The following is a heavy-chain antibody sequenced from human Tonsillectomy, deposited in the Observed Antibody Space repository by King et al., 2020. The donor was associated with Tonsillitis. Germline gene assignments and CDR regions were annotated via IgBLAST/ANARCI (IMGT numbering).Heavy chain of an antibody. CDR1: GFTFSSYG. CDR2: IRYDGSNK. CDR3: AKGLWVGGALDS. Sequence: QLVQSGGGVVQPGGSLRLSCAASGFTFSSYGMFWVRQAPGKGLEWVAFIRYDGSNKYYADSVKGRFTISRDNSKNTLFLQKNSWRAEDTAVYYCAKGLWVGGALDSWGQGALVTVSS. V-gene: IGHV3-30*02. D-gene: IGHD1-26*01. J-gene: IGHJ5*01.